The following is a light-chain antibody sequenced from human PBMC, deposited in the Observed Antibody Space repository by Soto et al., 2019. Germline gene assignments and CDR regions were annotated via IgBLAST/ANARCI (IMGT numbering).Light chain of an antibody. CDR2: AAS. V-gene: IGKV1-39*01. Sequence: DIQMTQSPSSLSASVGDRVTITCRASQSISSYLNWYQQKPGTAPKFLIFAASTLLSGVPSRFSGSGSGTDFTLTISSLQPEDFATYYCQQSYTTPLTFGGGTKVEIK. J-gene: IGKJ4*01. CDR3: QQSYTTPLT. CDR1: QSISSY.